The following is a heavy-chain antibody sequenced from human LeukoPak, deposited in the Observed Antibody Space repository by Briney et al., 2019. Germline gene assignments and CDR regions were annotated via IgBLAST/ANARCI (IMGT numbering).Heavy chain of an antibody. Sequence: SSETLSLTCTVSGGSISSYYWSWIRQPPGKGLEWIGYIYYSGSTNYNPSLKRRVTISVDTSKNQFSLKLSSVTAADTAVYYCARDSTGDDAFDIWGQGTMVTVSS. CDR2: IYYSGST. V-gene: IGHV4-59*01. CDR3: ARDSTGDDAFDI. CDR1: GGSISSYY. J-gene: IGHJ3*02. D-gene: IGHD7-27*01.